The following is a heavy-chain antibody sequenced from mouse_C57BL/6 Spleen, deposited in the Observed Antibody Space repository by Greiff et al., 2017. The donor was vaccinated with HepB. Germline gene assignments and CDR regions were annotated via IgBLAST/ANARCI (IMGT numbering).Heavy chain of an antibody. CDR1: GYTFTSYD. D-gene: IGHD1-1*01. J-gene: IGHJ1*03. V-gene: IGHV1-85*01. CDR2: IDPRDGST. Sequence: VKLVESGPELVKPGASVKLSCKASGYTFTSYDINWVKQRPGQGLEWIGWIDPRDGSTKYNEKFKGKATLTVDKSSSTAYMEIHSLTSEDTAVYFCARCIPTVVPFYFDVWGTGTTVTVSS. CDR3: ARCIPTVVPFYFDV.